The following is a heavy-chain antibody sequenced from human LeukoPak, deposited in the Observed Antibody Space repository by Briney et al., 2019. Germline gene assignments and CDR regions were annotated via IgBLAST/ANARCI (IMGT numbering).Heavy chain of an antibody. Sequence: PGRSLRLSCAASGFTFSSYAMHWVRQAPGKGLEWVAVISYDGSNKYYADSVKGRFTISRDNSKNTLYLQMNSLRAEDTAVYYCARDAPDIVVVVAATPSVPPYNWFDPWGQGTLVTASS. J-gene: IGHJ5*02. CDR1: GFTFSSYA. CDR3: ARDAPDIVVVVAATPSVPPYNWFDP. V-gene: IGHV3-30*01. CDR2: ISYDGSNK. D-gene: IGHD2-15*01.